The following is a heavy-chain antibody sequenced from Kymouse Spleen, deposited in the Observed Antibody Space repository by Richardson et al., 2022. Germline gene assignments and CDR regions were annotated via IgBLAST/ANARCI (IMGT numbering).Heavy chain of an antibody. CDR2: ISWNSGSI. Sequence: EVQLVESGGGLVQPGRSLRLSCAASGFTFDDYAMHWVRQAPGKGLEWVSGISWNSGSIGYADSVKGRFTISRDNAKNSLYLQMNSLRAEDTALYYCAKDKGSGSYYNYYYGMDVWGQGTTVTVSS. J-gene: IGHJ6*02. CDR3: AKDKGSGSYYNYYYGMDV. V-gene: IGHV3-9*01. D-gene: IGHD3-10*01. CDR1: GFTFDDYA.